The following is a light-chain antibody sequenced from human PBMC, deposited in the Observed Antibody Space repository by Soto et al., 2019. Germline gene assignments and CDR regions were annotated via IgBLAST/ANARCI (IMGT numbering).Light chain of an antibody. Sequence: EIVLTQSPGTLSLSPGERATLSCRASQSVSSTYLAWYQQNPGQAPRLLIYGASSRATGIPDRFSGSGSGTDFTRTISRLEPEDFAVDFCQQYGSSSYTFGQGTKLEIK. CDR2: GAS. CDR1: QSVSSTY. J-gene: IGKJ2*01. CDR3: QQYGSSSYT. V-gene: IGKV3-20*01.